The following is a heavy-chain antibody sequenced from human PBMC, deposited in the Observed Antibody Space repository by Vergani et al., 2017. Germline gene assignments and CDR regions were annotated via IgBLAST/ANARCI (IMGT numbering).Heavy chain of an antibody. D-gene: IGHD2-2*01. CDR3: ARERSSTGNYYYYYGMDV. CDR1: GFTFSSYS. CDR2: ISSSSSYI. V-gene: IGHV3-21*01. J-gene: IGHJ6*02. Sequence: EVQLVESGGGLVKPGGSLRLSCAASGFTFSSYSMNWVRQAPGKGLEWVSSISSSSSYIYYADSVKGRFTISRDNAKNSLYLQMNSLRAEDTAVYYCARERSSTGNYYYYYGMDVWGQGTTVTVSS.